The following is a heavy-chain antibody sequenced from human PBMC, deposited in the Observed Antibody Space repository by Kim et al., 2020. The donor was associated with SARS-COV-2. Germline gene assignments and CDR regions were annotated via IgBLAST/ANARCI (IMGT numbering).Heavy chain of an antibody. CDR3: ARVSSGSRLDY. D-gene: IGHD3-22*01. V-gene: IGHV3-30*04. CDR2: ISYDGSNK. CDR1: GFTFSSYA. J-gene: IGHJ4*02. Sequence: GGSLRLSCAASGFTFSSYAMHWVRQAPGKGLERVAVISYDGSNKYYADPVKGRFTIFRDNSKNMLYLQMNSLRAEDTAVYYCARVSSGSRLDYLGQGTL.